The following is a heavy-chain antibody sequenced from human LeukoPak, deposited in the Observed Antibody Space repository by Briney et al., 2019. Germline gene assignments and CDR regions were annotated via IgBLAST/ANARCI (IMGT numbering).Heavy chain of an antibody. D-gene: IGHD2-8*01. CDR2: ISGSGGST. V-gene: IGHV3-23*01. J-gene: IGHJ4*02. CDR3: AKDKDIVLMVYAIDY. CDR1: GFTFSSYG. Sequence: PGGSLRLSCAASGFTFSSYGMSWVRQAPGKGLEWVSAISGSGGSTYYADSVKGRFTISRDNSKNTLYLQMNSLRAEDTAVYYCAKDKDIVLMVYAIDYWGQGTLVTVSS.